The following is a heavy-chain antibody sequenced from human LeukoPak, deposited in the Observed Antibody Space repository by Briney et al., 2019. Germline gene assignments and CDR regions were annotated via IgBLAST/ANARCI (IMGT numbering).Heavy chain of an antibody. CDR3: AKGLKIAAGDYFDY. Sequence: GGSLRLSCAASGFTFSSYGMHWVRQAPGKGLEWVAFIRYDGSNKYYADSVKGRFTISRDNSKNTLYLQMNSLRAEDTAVYYCAKGLKIAAGDYFDYWGQGTLVTVSS. V-gene: IGHV3-30*02. CDR2: IRYDGSNK. D-gene: IGHD6-13*01. J-gene: IGHJ4*02. CDR1: GFTFSSYG.